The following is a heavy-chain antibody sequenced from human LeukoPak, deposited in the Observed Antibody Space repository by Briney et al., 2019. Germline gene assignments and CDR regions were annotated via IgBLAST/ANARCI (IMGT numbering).Heavy chain of an antibody. D-gene: IGHD3-16*02. CDR2: VSFDGSNE. CDR1: GFTFSSFA. Sequence: GGSLRLSCAASGFTFSSFAMHWVRQAPGKGPEWVASVSFDGSNEYYGESVKGRFTVSRDNSKNTLFLQMSSLTVDDTAKYHCARDLGGYRDYWGQGSLVTVSS. J-gene: IGHJ4*02. V-gene: IGHV3-30*15. CDR3: ARDLGGYRDY.